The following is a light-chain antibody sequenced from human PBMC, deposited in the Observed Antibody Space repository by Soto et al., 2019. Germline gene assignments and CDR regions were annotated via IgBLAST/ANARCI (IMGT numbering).Light chain of an antibody. V-gene: IGLV2-11*01. CDR1: SSDVGGYNY. J-gene: IGLJ3*02. CDR2: DVS. CDR3: CSYAGSYTWV. Sequence: QSALTQPRSVSGSPGQSVTISCTGTSSDVGGYNYVSWYQQHPGKAPKLMIYDVSKRRSGVPDRFSGAKSGNTASLTISGLQAEDEADYYCCSYAGSYTWVFAGGTKLTVL.